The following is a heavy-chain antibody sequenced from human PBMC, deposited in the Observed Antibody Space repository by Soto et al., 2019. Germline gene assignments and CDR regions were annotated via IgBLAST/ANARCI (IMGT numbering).Heavy chain of an antibody. J-gene: IGHJ4*02. D-gene: IGHD3-22*01. V-gene: IGHV1-69*05. CDR1: GGTFSSYA. CDR3: ARKDYYDSGMYYFDY. Sequence: GASVKVSCKASGGTFSSYAISWVRQAPGQGLEWMGGIIPIFGTANYAQKLQGRVTMTTDTSTSTAYMELRSLRSDDTAVYYCARKDYYDSGMYYFDYWGQGTLVTVSS. CDR2: IIPIFGTA.